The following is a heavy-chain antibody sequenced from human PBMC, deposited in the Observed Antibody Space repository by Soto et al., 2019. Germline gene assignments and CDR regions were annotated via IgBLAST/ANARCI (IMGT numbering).Heavy chain of an antibody. J-gene: IGHJ5*02. CDR2: IYLGGSI. CDR1: GASISSYY. Sequence: SSETLSLTCSVSGASISSYYYTWIRQTPGKGLEWIGYIYLGGSINYNPSFKSRVIISVDTSSNQFSLRLTSVTAADTAVYFCARSGGYSGYDHFFDPWGHGTLVTVSS. D-gene: IGHD5-12*01. V-gene: IGHV4-59*08. CDR3: ARSGGYSGYDHFFDP.